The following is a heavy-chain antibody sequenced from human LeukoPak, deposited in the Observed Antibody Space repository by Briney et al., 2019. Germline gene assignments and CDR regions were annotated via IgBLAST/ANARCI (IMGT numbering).Heavy chain of an antibody. Sequence: SETLSLTCTVSGGSISSYYWSWIRQPPGKGLEWIGYIYYSGSTNYNPSLKSRVTISVDTSKNQFSLKLSSVTAADTAVYYCARRGGWELNDAFDIWGQGTMVTVSS. CDR3: ARRGGWELNDAFDI. CDR1: GGSISSYY. CDR2: IYYSGST. V-gene: IGHV4-59*08. D-gene: IGHD6-19*01. J-gene: IGHJ3*02.